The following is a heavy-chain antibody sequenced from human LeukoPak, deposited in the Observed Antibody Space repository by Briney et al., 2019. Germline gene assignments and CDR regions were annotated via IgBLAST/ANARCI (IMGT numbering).Heavy chain of an antibody. CDR3: ARGRRDFDY. V-gene: IGHV4-34*01. D-gene: IGHD3-10*01. CDR2: INHSGST. J-gene: IGHJ4*02. CDR1: GGSFSGYY. Sequence: SETLSLTCAVYGGSFSGYYWNWIRQPPGKGLEWIGEINHSGSTNYNPSLKSRVTISVDTSKNQFSLKLSSVTAADTAVYYCARGRRDFDYWGQGTLVTVSS.